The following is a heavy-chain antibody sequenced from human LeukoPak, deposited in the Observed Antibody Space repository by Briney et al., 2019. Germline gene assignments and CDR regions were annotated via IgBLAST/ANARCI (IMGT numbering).Heavy chain of an antibody. J-gene: IGHJ4*02. D-gene: IGHD3-3*01. Sequence: GGSLRLSCAASGFTFSSYAMSWVRQAPGKGLEWVSAISGSGANTYYADSVKGRFTISRDNSKNTLSLHMNSLRAEDTAVYYCARDLPGITIFGAFEYWGQGTLVTVSS. V-gene: IGHV3-23*01. CDR1: GFTFSSYA. CDR2: ISGSGANT. CDR3: ARDLPGITIFGAFEY.